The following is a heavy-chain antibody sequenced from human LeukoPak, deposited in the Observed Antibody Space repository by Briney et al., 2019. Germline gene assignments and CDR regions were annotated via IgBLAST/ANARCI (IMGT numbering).Heavy chain of an antibody. V-gene: IGHV3-48*04. J-gene: IGHJ6*03. Sequence: GGSLTLSCEVSGFSLSSYTMNWVRQAPGKGLEWISYISSRSDTIKYADSVRGRFTISRDNAAKSVYLRLTGLTAEDTATYYCARDHYGSGTDYYFYYMDVWGKGTTVIVSS. CDR3: ARDHYGSGTDYYFYYMDV. D-gene: IGHD3-10*01. CDR2: ISSRSDTI. CDR1: GFSLSSYT.